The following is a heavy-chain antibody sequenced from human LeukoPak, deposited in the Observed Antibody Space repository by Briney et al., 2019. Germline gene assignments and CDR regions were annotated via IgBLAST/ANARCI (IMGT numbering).Heavy chain of an antibody. V-gene: IGHV3-53*01. J-gene: IGHJ4*02. D-gene: IGHD2/OR15-2a*01. CDR1: GFSVSSTY. Sequence: GGSLRLSCAVSGFSVSSTYMIWVRQAPGKGLEWVSITYSDGNTYYAESVRGRFTVSRGYSKNTLYLQMKSLRVEDTAFYYCARDLSYFDYWGQGTLVTVSS. CDR2: TYSDGNT. CDR3: ARDLSYFDY.